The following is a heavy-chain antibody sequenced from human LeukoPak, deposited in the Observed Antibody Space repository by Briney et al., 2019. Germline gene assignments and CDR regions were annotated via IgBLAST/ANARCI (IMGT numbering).Heavy chain of an antibody. CDR2: IKQDGCEK. Sequence: PGGSLRLSCAASGFTFSRFWMSWVRQAPGKGLEWVANIKQDGCEKYYVDSVKGRFTISRDNAKNTLYLQMNSLRAEDTAVYYCARASHTYYYDTSAYYSPDRAFDIWGQGTMVTVSS. D-gene: IGHD3-22*01. CDR3: ARASHTYYYDTSAYYSPDRAFDI. CDR1: GFTFSRFW. J-gene: IGHJ3*02. V-gene: IGHV3-7*02.